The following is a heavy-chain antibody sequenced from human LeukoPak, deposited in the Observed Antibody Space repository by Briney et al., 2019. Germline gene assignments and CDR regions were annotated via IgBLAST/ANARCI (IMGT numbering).Heavy chain of an antibody. CDR2: INPNSGGT. Sequence: ASVKVSCKASGYTFTDYHIHWVRQAPGQGLEWMGWINPNSGGTNYAEKFHGRLTTTRDTSISTAFMELSGLRSDDTAVYYCTRFMHVAVAGTPHFDYWGQGALVTVSS. J-gene: IGHJ4*02. D-gene: IGHD6-19*01. CDR3: TRFMHVAVAGTPHFDY. V-gene: IGHV1-2*02. CDR1: GYTFTDYH.